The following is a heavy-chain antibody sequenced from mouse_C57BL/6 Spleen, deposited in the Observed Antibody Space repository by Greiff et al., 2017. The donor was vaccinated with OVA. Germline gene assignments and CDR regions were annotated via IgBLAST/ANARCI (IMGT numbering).Heavy chain of an antibody. CDR1: GYAFSSSW. Sequence: VQLVESGPELVKPGASVKISCKASGYAFSSSWMNWVKQRPGKGLEWIGRIYPGDGDTNYNGKFKGKATLTADKSSSTAYMQLSSLTSEDSAVYFCAKLPYYAMDYWGQGTSVTVSS. CDR3: AKLPYYAMDY. J-gene: IGHJ4*01. CDR2: IYPGDGDT. V-gene: IGHV1-82*01.